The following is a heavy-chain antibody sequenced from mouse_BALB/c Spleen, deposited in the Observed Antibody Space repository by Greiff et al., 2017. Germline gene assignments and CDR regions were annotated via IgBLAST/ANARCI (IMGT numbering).Heavy chain of an antibody. D-gene: IGHD2-14*01. J-gene: IGHJ4*01. CDR1: SYTFTDYA. Sequence: QVQLQQSGPELVRPGVSVKISCKGSSYTFTDYAMHWVKQSHAKSLEWIGVISTYYGNTNYNQKFKGKATMTVDKSSSTAYMELARLTSEDSAVYYCARRNYYRYDGDWGQGTSVTVSS. V-gene: IGHV1-67*01. CDR2: ISTYYGNT. CDR3: ARRNYYRYDGD.